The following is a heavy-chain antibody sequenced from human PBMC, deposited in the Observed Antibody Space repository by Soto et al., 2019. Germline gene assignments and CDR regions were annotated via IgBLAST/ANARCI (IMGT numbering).Heavy chain of an antibody. Sequence: EVQLVESGGGLVQPGRSLRLSCAASGFTFEHYAMHWVRQTPGKGLEWVSSVSWNSDTVYYADSVKGRFTISRDNANNSLYLQMDSLRPEDTAFYYCGKDVKGIGGSYLDLWGQGTLVTVSS. J-gene: IGHJ5*02. CDR3: GKDVKGIGGSYLDL. D-gene: IGHD1-26*01. V-gene: IGHV3-9*01. CDR1: GFTFEHYA. CDR2: VSWNSDTV.